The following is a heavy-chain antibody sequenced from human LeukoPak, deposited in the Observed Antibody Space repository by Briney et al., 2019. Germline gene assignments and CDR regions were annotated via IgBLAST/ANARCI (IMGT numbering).Heavy chain of an antibody. Sequence: GGSLRLSCAASGFTFSNAWMSWVRQAPGKGLEWVGRIKSKTDGGTTDYAAPVKGRFTISRDSSENTVYLQMNSLRAEDTALYYCARIDYLKFRDYWGQGTLVTVSS. CDR2: IKSKTDGGTT. D-gene: IGHD2/OR15-2a*01. J-gene: IGHJ4*02. CDR1: GFTFSNAW. V-gene: IGHV3-15*01. CDR3: ARIDYLKFRDY.